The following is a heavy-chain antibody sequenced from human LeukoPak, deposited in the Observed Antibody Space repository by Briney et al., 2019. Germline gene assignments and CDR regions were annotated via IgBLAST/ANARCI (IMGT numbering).Heavy chain of an antibody. Sequence: GASVKVSCKASGYTFTSYDINWVRQATGQGLEWMGWMNPNNGNTDYAQKFQGRVTLTRNTSISTAYMELSSLRSEDTAVYYCTRGGPVAGTHKYFPHWGQGTLVTFSS. V-gene: IGHV1-8*01. CDR1: GYTFTSYD. CDR3: TRGGPVAGTHKYFPH. D-gene: IGHD6-19*01. J-gene: IGHJ1*01. CDR2: MNPNNGNT.